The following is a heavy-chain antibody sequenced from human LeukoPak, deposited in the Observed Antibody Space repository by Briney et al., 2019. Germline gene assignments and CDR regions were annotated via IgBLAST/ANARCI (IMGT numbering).Heavy chain of an antibody. V-gene: IGHV3-48*02. CDR3: ATMVRGVNYFDC. Sequence: PGGSLRLSCAASEFTFRNYNMNWVRQAPGKGLEWVSYISSGSSHIEYADSVKGRFTISRDNTMNSLYLQMNSLRDEDTALYYCATMVRGVNYFDCWGQGTLVTVSS. D-gene: IGHD3-10*01. J-gene: IGHJ4*02. CDR2: ISSGSSHI. CDR1: EFTFRNYN.